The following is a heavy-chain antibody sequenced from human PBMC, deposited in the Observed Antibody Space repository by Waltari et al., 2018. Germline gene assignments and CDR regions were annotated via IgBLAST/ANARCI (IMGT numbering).Heavy chain of an antibody. CDR1: GGTFSSYA. V-gene: IGHV1-69*01. J-gene: IGHJ5*02. CDR3: ARRVGGITFGGVIFWFDP. Sequence: QGQLVQSGAVGKKTGSPAKVSCKASGGTFSSYATSCVRQAPGEGLEWMGGIIPIFGTANYAQKFQGRVTITADEPTSTAYMELSSLRSEDTAVYYCARRVGGITFGGVIFWFDPWGQGTLVTVSS. CDR2: IIPIFGTA. D-gene: IGHD3-16*01.